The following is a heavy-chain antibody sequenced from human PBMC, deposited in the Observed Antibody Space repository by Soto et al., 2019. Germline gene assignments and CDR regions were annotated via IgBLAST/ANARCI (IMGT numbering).Heavy chain of an antibody. V-gene: IGHV3-33*05. J-gene: IGHJ4*02. CDR1: GFTFRSYV. CDR2: TSYDGSNN. D-gene: IGHD3-16*01. CDR3: ARWGTTGGLDV. Sequence: QVQLVESGGGVVQPGTSLRLSCVGSGFTFRSYVIHWVRQAPGKGLEWVALTSYDGSNNFYGDSVKGRFTISRHNSRNTVELQRDSLRFADTALYYCARWGTTGGLDVWGQGTLVSVSS.